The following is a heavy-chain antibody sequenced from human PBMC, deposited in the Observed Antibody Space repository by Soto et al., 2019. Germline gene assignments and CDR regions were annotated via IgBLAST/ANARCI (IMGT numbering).Heavy chain of an antibody. V-gene: IGHV1-69*12. CDR1: GDTYSSYE. J-gene: IGHJ4*02. Sequence: QVQLVQSGAEVKKPGSSVKVSCKASGDTYSSYEINWVRQAPGLGLEGMGGIVPVYGTANYAPKFQGRVTLIADVATGTTYMELSSLRSEDTAVYFCAREAAPHSRGWHYWGQGTLVTVSS. D-gene: IGHD6-19*01. CDR3: AREAAPHSRGWHY. CDR2: IVPVYGTA.